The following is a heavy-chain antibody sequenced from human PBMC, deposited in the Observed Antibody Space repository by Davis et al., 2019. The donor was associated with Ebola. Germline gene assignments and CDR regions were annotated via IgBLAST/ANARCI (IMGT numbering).Heavy chain of an antibody. V-gene: IGHV3-7*01. CDR1: GFTFSSYW. CDR3: ASEQPGRSFDY. D-gene: IGHD6-13*01. Sequence: PGGSLRLSCAASGFTFSSYWMSWVRQAPGKGLEWVANIKQDGSEKYYVDSVKGRFTISRDNAKNSLYLQMNSLRAEDTAVYYCASEQPGRSFDYWGQGTLVTVSS. CDR2: IKQDGSEK. J-gene: IGHJ4*02.